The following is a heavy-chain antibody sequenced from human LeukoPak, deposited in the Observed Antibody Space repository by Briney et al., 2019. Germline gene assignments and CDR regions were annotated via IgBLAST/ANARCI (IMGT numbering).Heavy chain of an antibody. Sequence: PSETLSLTCTVSGGFISSYYWSWLRRPPGKGLECIGYIYYSGTTNYNPSLKSRVTISVDTSKNQFSLMLTSVTAADTAVYHCARESGGALYYYGMDVWGQGTTVTVSS. V-gene: IGHV4-59*01. J-gene: IGHJ6*02. D-gene: IGHD2-15*01. CDR1: GGFISSYY. CDR3: ARESGGALYYYGMDV. CDR2: IYYSGTT.